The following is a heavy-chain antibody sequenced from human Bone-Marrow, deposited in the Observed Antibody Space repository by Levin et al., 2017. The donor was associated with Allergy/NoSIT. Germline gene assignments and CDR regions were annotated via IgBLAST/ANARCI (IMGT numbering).Heavy chain of an antibody. CDR2: IYYSGST. J-gene: IGHJ5*02. CDR1: GGSVSSGSYY. Sequence: SETLSLTCTVSGGSVSSGSYYWSWIRQPPGKGLEWIGYIYYSGSTNYNPSLKSRVTISVDTSKNQFSLKLSSVTAADTAVYYCARVGRKKNGWFDPWGQGTLVTVSS. CDR3: ARVGRKKNGWFDP. D-gene: IGHD1-26*01. V-gene: IGHV4-61*01.